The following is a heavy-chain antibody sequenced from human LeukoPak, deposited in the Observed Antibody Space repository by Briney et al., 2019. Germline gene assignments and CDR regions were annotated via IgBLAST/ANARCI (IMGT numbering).Heavy chain of an antibody. CDR3: AKEANNWNHNAFDI. V-gene: IGHV3-9*01. CDR1: GFTFDDYA. CDR2: ISWNSGVI. D-gene: IGHD1-14*01. J-gene: IGHJ3*02. Sequence: GGSLRLSCAASGFTFDDYAMHWVRQAPGKGLEWVSGISWNSGVIGYADSVKGRFTISRDNSKNTLYLQMNSLRAEDTAVYYCAKEANNWNHNAFDIWGQGTMVTVSS.